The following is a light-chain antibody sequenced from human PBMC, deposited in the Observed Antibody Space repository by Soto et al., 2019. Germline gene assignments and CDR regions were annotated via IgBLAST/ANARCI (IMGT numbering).Light chain of an antibody. CDR3: QQSYSTPQT. Sequence: DIQMTQSPSTLSGSVGDRVTITCRASQTISSWLAWYQQKPGKAPKLLMYAASTLQSGVPLRFSGSGSGTDFTLTISSLQPEDFATYYCQQSYSTPQTFGQGTKVDIK. CDR2: AAS. CDR1: QTISSW. V-gene: IGKV1-39*01. J-gene: IGKJ1*01.